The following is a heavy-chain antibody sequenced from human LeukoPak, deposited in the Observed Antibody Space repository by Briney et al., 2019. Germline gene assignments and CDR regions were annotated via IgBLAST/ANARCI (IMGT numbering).Heavy chain of an antibody. Sequence: GGSLRLSCAASGFTFSSYGMHWVRQAPGKGLEWVAVISYDGSNKYYADSVEGRFTISRDSSKNTLYLQMNSLRPEDTAVYYCAKDYAATKYSYYLDYWGQGTLVTVSS. D-gene: IGHD1-26*01. CDR2: ISYDGSNK. V-gene: IGHV3-30*18. CDR3: AKDYAATKYSYYLDY. J-gene: IGHJ4*02. CDR1: GFTFSSYG.